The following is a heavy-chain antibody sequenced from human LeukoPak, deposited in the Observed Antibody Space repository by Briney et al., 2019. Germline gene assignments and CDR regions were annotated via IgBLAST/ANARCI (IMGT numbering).Heavy chain of an antibody. CDR2: ISYDGSKK. J-gene: IGHJ4*02. Sequence: PGRSLRLSCAASGFTSSTYAMHWVRRAPGKGLEWVAGISYDGSKKHYADSVRGRFTISRDNSKNTLFLQMNSLRAEDTAVYYCARDLAVSGSFTHYFDYWGQGTLVTVSS. D-gene: IGHD3-10*01. CDR1: GFTSSTYA. CDR3: ARDLAVSGSFTHYFDY. V-gene: IGHV3-30*04.